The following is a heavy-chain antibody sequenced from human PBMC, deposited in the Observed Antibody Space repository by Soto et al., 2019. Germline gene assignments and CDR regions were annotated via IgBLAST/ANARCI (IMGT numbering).Heavy chain of an antibody. CDR2: IYYSGST. Sequence: SETLSLTCTVSGGSISSSSYYWGWIRQPPGKGLEWIGSIYYSGSTYYNPSLTSRVTISVDTSKNQFSLKLSSVTAADTAVYYCASTSSKGGYYPSADYWGQGTLVTVSS. V-gene: IGHV4-39*01. J-gene: IGHJ4*02. CDR1: GGSISSSSYY. D-gene: IGHD3-3*01. CDR3: ASTSSKGGYYPSADY.